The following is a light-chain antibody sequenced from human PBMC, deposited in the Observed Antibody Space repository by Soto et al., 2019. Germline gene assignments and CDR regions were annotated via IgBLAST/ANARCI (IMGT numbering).Light chain of an antibody. Sequence: DIQMTQSPSSLSASVGDRVTITCRASQSISSYLNWYQQKPGKAPKLLIYAASSLQSGVPSRFSGSGSRTDFTLTISSLQPEDFATYYCQQSYSTLPTFGQGTKVEIK. CDR1: QSISSY. J-gene: IGKJ1*01. V-gene: IGKV1-39*01. CDR3: QQSYSTLPT. CDR2: AAS.